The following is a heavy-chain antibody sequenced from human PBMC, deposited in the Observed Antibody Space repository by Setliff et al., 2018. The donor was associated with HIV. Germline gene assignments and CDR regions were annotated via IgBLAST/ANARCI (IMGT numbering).Heavy chain of an antibody. J-gene: IGHJ3*02. CDR3: ARDGAREYYAFWNGPWDAFDI. V-gene: IGHV4-39*02. CDR1: GGSISSSSYY. CDR2: EK. Sequence: SETLSLTCTVSGGSISSSSYYWGWIRQQPGKGREWIRSEKSYVASVKGRFTISRDNAKNPLYLQMNNLRAEETAVYYCARDGAREYYAFWNGPWDAFDIWGQGTVVTVSS. D-gene: IGHD3-3*01.